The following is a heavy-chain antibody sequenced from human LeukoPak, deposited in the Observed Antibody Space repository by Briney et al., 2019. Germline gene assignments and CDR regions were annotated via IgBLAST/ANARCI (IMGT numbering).Heavy chain of an antibody. V-gene: IGHV3-66*01. Sequence: GGSLRLSCAASGFTVSNYYMNWVRQAPGKGLEWVSLIYSGGDTHYADSVKGRFTISRDSSKNTLFLQMNSLRAEDTAVYYCARDPPAVAVNTYAWGQGTLVTVSS. J-gene: IGHJ5*02. CDR2: IYSGGDT. CDR3: ARDPPAVAVNTYA. D-gene: IGHD6-19*01. CDR1: GFTVSNYY.